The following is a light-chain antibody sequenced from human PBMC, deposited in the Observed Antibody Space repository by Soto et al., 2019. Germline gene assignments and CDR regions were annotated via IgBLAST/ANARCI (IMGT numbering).Light chain of an antibody. CDR2: EVS. CDR1: SSDVGGYNY. CDR3: SSYTSSSTKLV. V-gene: IGLV2-14*01. Sequence: QSVLTQPASVSGSPGQSITISCTGTSSDVGGYNYVSWYQRHPGKAPKLMIYEVSNRPSGVSNRFSGSKSGNTASLTISGLQAEDEADYYCSSYTSSSTKLVFGGGTKVTVL. J-gene: IGLJ2*01.